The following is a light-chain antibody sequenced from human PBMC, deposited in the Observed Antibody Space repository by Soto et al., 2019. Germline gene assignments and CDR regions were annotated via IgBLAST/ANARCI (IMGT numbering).Light chain of an antibody. J-gene: IGLJ1*01. Sequence: QSALTQPASVSGSPGQSITISCTGTTSDIGGYNYVSWYQQHPGKAPKLMISEVSNRPSGISYRFSGSKSGNTASLTISGLQAEDEADYYCASYSISSTPLVFGTGTKLTVL. CDR2: EVS. CDR3: ASYSISSTPLV. V-gene: IGLV2-14*01. CDR1: TSDIGGYNY.